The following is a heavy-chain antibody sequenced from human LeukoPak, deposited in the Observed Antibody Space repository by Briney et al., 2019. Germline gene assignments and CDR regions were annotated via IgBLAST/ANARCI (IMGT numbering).Heavy chain of an antibody. V-gene: IGHV4-30-2*01. J-gene: IGHJ2*01. CDR3: ARVDGAYCGGDCYSNWYFDL. D-gene: IGHD2-21*02. CDR1: GGSISSGGYS. Sequence: SETLSLTCAVSGGSISSGGYSWSWIRQPPGKGLEWIGYIYHSGSTYYNPSLKSRVTISVDRSKNQFSLKLSSVTAADTAVYYCARVDGAYCGGDCYSNWYFDLWGRGTLVTVSS. CDR2: IYHSGST.